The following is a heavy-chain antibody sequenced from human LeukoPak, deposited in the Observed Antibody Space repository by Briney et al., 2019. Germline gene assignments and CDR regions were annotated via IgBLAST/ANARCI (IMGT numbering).Heavy chain of an antibody. D-gene: IGHD5-18*01. CDR3: ARVGEYRYGYSFDC. CDR2: ISGSGENT. Sequence: GGSLRLSCAASGFTFSKYAMTWVRQAPGKGLEWVSVISGSGENTDYADSVKGRFTISRDNSRNTLYLQMNSPRAEDTALYYCARVGEYRYGYSFDCWGQGTLVTVSS. J-gene: IGHJ4*02. V-gene: IGHV3-23*01. CDR1: GFTFSKYA.